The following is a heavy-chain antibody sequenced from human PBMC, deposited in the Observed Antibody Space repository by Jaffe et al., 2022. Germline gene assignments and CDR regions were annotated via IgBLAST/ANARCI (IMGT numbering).Heavy chain of an antibody. Sequence: EVQLVESGGVVVQPGGSLRLSCAASGFTFDDYAMHWVRQAPGKGLEWVSLISWDGGSTYYADSVKGRFTISRDNSKNSLYLQMNSLRAEDTALYYCAKESEYSSGWYDYWGQGTLVTVSS. J-gene: IGHJ4*02. D-gene: IGHD6-19*01. CDR2: ISWDGGST. CDR1: GFTFDDYA. CDR3: AKESEYSSGWYDY. V-gene: IGHV3-43D*04.